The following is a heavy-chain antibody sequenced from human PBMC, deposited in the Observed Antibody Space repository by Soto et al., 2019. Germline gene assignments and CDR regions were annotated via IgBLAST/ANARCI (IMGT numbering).Heavy chain of an antibody. D-gene: IGHD5-12*01. J-gene: IGHJ6*02. CDR3: ARDQGWLRSYYYYYGVDV. V-gene: IGHV1-18*04. CDR2: TSAYNANT. CDR1: GCTVTMHV. Sequence: SLTVSFTASGCTVTMHVSSWVRQTPGQGLDWMGWTSAYNANTNYAQKLQGRVTMTTDTSASTAYMELRSLRSDDTAVYYCARDQGWLRSYYYYYGVDVWGHGTTVPVSS.